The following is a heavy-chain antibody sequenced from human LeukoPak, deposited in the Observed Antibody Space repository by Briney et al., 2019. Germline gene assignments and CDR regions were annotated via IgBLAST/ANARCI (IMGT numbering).Heavy chain of an antibody. V-gene: IGHV3-23*01. D-gene: IGHD2-15*01. CDR3: ATCSGGSWYSVGFDY. J-gene: IGHJ4*02. CDR2: ISGSGGTT. Sequence: GRSLRLSCAASGFTFSSYAMSWVRQAPGKWLGWVSAISGSGGTTYYADSVKGRFTISRDNSKSKLYLQMNSLRAEDKAVYYCATCSGGSWYSVGFDYWGQGTLVTVSS. CDR1: GFTFSSYA.